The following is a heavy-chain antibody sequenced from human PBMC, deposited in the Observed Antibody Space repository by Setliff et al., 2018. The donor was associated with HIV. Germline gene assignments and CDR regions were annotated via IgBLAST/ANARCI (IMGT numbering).Heavy chain of an antibody. CDR2: IYPGDSDT. CDR1: GYSFNIYW. Sequence: GESLKISCKGSGYSFNIYWIGWVRQMPGKGLEWMGIIYPGDSDTIYSPSFQGQVTISVDKSITTAYLQWSSLKASDTAMYYCARRASKASLDYWGQGTLVTVSS. J-gene: IGHJ4*02. CDR3: ARRASKASLDY. V-gene: IGHV5-51*01.